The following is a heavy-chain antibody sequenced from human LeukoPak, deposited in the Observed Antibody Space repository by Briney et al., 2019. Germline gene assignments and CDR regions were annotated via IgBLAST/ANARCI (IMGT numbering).Heavy chain of an antibody. CDR1: GGSINSDNYY. Sequence: PSQTLSLTCIVSGGSINSDNYYWNWIRQPAGKGLEWIGRISSSGTTNYNPSLNSRVTISLDTSKNQFSLMLNSVTAADTAVYYCAREWSFWGQGTKVTVSS. D-gene: IGHD3-10*01. CDR3: AREWSF. V-gene: IGHV4-61*02. CDR2: ISSSGTT. J-gene: IGHJ3*01.